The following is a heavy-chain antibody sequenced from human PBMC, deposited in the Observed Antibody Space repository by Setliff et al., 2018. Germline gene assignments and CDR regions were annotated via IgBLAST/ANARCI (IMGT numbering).Heavy chain of an antibody. Sequence: PSETLSLTCAVYGGSFSGYYWSWIRQPPGKGLEWIGEINHSGSTNYNPSLKSRVTITVDTSKNQFSLKLSSVTAADTAVYYCARERGFGYCSSTSCRYYYYGMDVWGQGTTVT. CDR2: INHSGST. D-gene: IGHD2-2*03. V-gene: IGHV4-34*01. J-gene: IGHJ6*02. CDR3: ARERGFGYCSSTSCRYYYYGMDV. CDR1: GGSFSGYY.